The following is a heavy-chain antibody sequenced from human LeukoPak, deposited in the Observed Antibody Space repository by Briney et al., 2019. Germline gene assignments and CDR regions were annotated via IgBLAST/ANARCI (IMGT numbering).Heavy chain of an antibody. CDR1: GFTFSSYA. D-gene: IGHD3-3*01. V-gene: IGHV3-23*01. CDR3: AKEDTYYDFWSGYYTGSNDLAKNWFDP. Sequence: GGSLRLSCAASGFTFSSYAMSWVRQAPGKGLEWVSAISGSGGSTYYADSVKGRFTISRDNSKNTLYLQMNSLRAEDTAVYYCAKEDTYYDFWSGYYTGSNDLAKNWFDPWGQGTLVTVPS. CDR2: ISGSGGST. J-gene: IGHJ5*02.